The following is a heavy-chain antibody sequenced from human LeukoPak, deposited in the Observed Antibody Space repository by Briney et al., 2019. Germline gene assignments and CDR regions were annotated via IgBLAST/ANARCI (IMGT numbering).Heavy chain of an antibody. CDR2: IWYDGSNK. D-gene: IGHD6-13*01. V-gene: IGHV3-33*01. Sequence: GGSLRLSCAASGFTFSSYGMHWVRQAPGKGLEWVAVIWYDGSNKYYADSVKGRFTISRDNSKNTPYLQMNSLRAEDTAVYYCARDGLAGDFDYWGQGTLVTVSS. CDR1: GFTFSSYG. CDR3: ARDGLAGDFDY. J-gene: IGHJ4*02.